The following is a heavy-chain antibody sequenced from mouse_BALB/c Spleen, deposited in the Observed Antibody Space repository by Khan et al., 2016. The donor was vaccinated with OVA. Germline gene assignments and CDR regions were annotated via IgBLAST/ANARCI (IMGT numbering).Heavy chain of an antibody. J-gene: IGHJ4*01. CDR2: INTYTGEP. CDR3: TRPPYFSDVMVY. D-gene: IGHD2-10*01. V-gene: IGHV9-3-1*01. CDR1: GYTFTNFG. Sequence: QIQLVQSGPELKKPGETVKISCKASGYTFTNFGMNWVKQAPGEGLKWMGWINTYTGEPTYADDFKGRFAFSLETSASTAYLQINNLKNEDTATDFCTRPPYFSDVMVYWGQGTSVTVSS.